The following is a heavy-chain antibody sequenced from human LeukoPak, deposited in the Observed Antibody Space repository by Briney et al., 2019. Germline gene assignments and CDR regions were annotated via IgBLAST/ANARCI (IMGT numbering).Heavy chain of an antibody. V-gene: IGHV4-61*08. D-gene: IGHD6-19*01. J-gene: IGHJ5*02. CDR3: ARPRPNSSGWYDWFDP. CDR2: IYFSGST. CDR1: GGSVNTGDYY. Sequence: SETLSLTCTVSGGSVNTGDYYWSWIRQPPGKGLEWIGYIYFSGSTNYNPSLKSRVTMSIDTSRNQFSLKLNSVIAADTAVYYCARPRPNSSGWYDWFDPWGQGTLVTVSS.